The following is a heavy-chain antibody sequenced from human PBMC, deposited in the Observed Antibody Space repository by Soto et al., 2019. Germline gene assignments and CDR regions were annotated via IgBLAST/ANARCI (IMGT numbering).Heavy chain of an antibody. CDR3: ARDLPAAYYYGSGSPRLRYYYYGMDV. CDR1: GFTFSNYA. J-gene: IGHJ6*02. V-gene: IGHV3-23*01. Sequence: PGGSLRLSCAASGFTFSNYAVTWVRQAPGKGLEWVSTISGSGGSTYYADSVKGRFTISRDNSKNTLYLQMNSLRAEDTAVYYCARDLPAAYYYGSGSPRLRYYYYGMDVWGQGTTVTVSS. D-gene: IGHD3-10*01. CDR2: ISGSGGST.